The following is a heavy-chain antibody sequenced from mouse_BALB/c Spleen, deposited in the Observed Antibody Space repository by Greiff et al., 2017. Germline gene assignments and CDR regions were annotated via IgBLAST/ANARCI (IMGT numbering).Heavy chain of an antibody. V-gene: IGHV14-3*02. J-gene: IGHJ3*01. CDR1: GFNITDTY. Sequence: EVQLHQSGAELVKPGASVKLSCTASGFNITDTYMHWVKQRPEQGLEWIGRIDPANGNTKYDPKFQGKATITADTSSNTAYLQLSSLTSEDTAVYYCASRRVSWFAYWGQGTLVTVSA. CDR3: ASRRVSWFAY. CDR2: IDPANGNT.